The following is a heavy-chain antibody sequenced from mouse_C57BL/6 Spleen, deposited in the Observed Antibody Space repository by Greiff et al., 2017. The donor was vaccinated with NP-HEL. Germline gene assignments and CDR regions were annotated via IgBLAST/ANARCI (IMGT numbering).Heavy chain of an antibody. Sequence: QVQLQQPGAELVKPGASVKVSCKASGYTFTSYWMYWVKQRPGQGLEWIGRIHPSDSDTNYNQKFKGKATLTVDKSSSTAYMQLSSLTSEDSAVYYCAMGDDGYYVGTWFAYWGQGTLVTVSA. CDR3: AMGDDGYYVGTWFAY. CDR1: GYTFTSYW. D-gene: IGHD2-3*01. V-gene: IGHV1-74*01. J-gene: IGHJ3*01. CDR2: IHPSDSDT.